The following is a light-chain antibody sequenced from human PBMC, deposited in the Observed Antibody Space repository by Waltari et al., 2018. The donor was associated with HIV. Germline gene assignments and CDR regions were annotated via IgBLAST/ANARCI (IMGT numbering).Light chain of an antibody. Sequence: SSVLTQPPSVSVAPAKTARFTFRGNNTGSKSVHWYQQKPGQAPILVIYYASDRPSGIPERFSGSNSGNTATLTISRVEAGDEADYYCQVWDSSRDHPVVFGGGTKLTVL. V-gene: IGLV3-21*04. CDR1: NTGSKS. CDR2: YAS. CDR3: QVWDSSRDHPVV. J-gene: IGLJ2*01.